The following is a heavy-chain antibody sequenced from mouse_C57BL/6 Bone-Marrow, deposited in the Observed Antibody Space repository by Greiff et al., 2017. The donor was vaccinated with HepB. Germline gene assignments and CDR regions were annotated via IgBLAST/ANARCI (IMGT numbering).Heavy chain of an antibody. V-gene: IGHV1-5*01. CDR2: IYPGNSDT. D-gene: IGHD1-1*01. J-gene: IGHJ1*03. CDR1: GYTFTSYW. CDR3: TRRPFYYGSPYFDD. Sequence: VQLQQSGTVLARPGASVKMSCKTSGYTFTSYWMHWVKQRPGQGLEWIGAIYPGNSDTSYNQKFKGKAKLTAVTSASTAYMELSSLTNEDSAVYYCTRRPFYYGSPYFDDWGTGTTVTVSS.